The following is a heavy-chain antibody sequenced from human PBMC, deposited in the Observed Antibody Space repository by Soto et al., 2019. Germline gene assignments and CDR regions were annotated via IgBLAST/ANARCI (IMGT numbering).Heavy chain of an antibody. CDR3: ARGSSIAGLYYGMDV. J-gene: IGHJ6*02. CDR2: IYPGDSDT. V-gene: IGHV5-51*01. CDR1: GYSFTSYW. Sequence: GESLKISCXGSGYSFTSYWIGWVRQMPGKGLEWMGIIYPGDSDTRYSPSFQGQVTISADKSISSVTAADTAVYYCARGSSIAGLYYGMDVWGQGTTVTVSS. D-gene: IGHD6-6*01.